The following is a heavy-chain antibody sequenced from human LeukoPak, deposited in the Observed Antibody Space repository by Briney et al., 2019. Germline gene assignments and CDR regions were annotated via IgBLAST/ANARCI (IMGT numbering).Heavy chain of an antibody. CDR1: GFSFSNFA. Sequence: PGGSLRLSCAASGFSFSNFAMSWVRQAPGKGLEWVPLIIGSSGDTFYADSVKGRFTISRDNSKNRLYLQMNSLRAEDTALYYCAKGAYDYIEMGYFDYWGQGTLVTVSS. D-gene: IGHD5-12*01. V-gene: IGHV3-23*01. CDR2: IIGSSGDT. J-gene: IGHJ4*02. CDR3: AKGAYDYIEMGYFDY.